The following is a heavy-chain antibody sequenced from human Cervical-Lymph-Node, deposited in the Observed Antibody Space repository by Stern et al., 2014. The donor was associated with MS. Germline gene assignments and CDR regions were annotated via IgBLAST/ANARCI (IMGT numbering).Heavy chain of an antibody. CDR1: GGTFSSHA. D-gene: IGHD1-26*01. Sequence: QVQLVQSGAEVKKPGSSVKVSCKASGGTFSSHAISWVRQAPGQGLECMGRIIPILGIANYAQKFQGRVTITADKFTSTAYMELSSLRSEDTAVYYCARDRNSGTYFLDSWGQGTLVTVSS. CDR2: IIPILGIA. CDR3: ARDRNSGTYFLDS. J-gene: IGHJ4*02. V-gene: IGHV1-69*09.